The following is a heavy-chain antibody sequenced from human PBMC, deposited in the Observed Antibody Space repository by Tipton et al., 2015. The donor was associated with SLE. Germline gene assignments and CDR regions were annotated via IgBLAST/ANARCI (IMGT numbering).Heavy chain of an antibody. CDR3: ARERRYHYDTSGYLFDS. CDR2: IFYSGDT. D-gene: IGHD3-22*01. V-gene: IGHV4-59*11. CDR1: VDSISGHY. J-gene: IGHJ4*02. Sequence: TLSLTCTVSVDSISGHYWSWIRQPPGKGLEWIGHIFYSGDTNYNPSLKSRVSISIDTSETHFSLKLNPVTAADTAIYYCARERRYHYDTSGYLFDSWGQGTLVTVSS.